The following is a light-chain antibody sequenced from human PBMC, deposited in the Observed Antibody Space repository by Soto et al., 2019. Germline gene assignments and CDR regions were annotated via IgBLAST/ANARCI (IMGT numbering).Light chain of an antibody. CDR2: EVS. V-gene: IGLV2-8*01. Sequence: QSVLTQPPPASGSPGQSVTISCTGTSSDVGGYNYVSWYQQHPGKAPKLMIYEVSKRPSGVPDRFSGSKSGNTASLTVSGLQAEDEADYYCSSYAGSNNLGVFGGGTKLTVL. CDR1: SSDVGGYNY. J-gene: IGLJ3*02. CDR3: SSYAGSNNLGV.